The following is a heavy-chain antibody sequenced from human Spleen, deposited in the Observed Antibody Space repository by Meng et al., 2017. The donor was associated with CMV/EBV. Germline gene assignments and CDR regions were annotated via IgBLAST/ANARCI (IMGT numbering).Heavy chain of an antibody. V-gene: IGHV4-4*07. CDR3: ATGSGDFDH. CDR2: IYTSGST. Sequence: QVQLQESCPGLVKPSETLSLTCSVSGGSISSFYWSWIRQPAGKGLEWIGRIYTSGSTNYNPSLKSRVTMSVDTSKNQISLRLRSVTAADTAVYYCATGSGDFDHWGQGTLVTVSS. D-gene: IGHD1-26*01. CDR1: GGSISSFY. J-gene: IGHJ4*02.